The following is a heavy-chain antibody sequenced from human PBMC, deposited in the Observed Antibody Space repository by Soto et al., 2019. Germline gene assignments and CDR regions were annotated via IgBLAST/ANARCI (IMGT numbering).Heavy chain of an antibody. Sequence: SETLSLTCTVSGGSISSGGYYWTWIRQHPGKGLEWIGYIYYSGSTYYNPSLKSRVTISVDTSKNQFSLKLSSVTAADTAVYYCARGRGVIVIGGHYMDVWGKGTTVTVS. J-gene: IGHJ6*03. V-gene: IGHV4-31*03. CDR3: ARGRGVIVIGGHYMDV. D-gene: IGHD3-16*02. CDR2: IYYSGST. CDR1: GGSISSGGYY.